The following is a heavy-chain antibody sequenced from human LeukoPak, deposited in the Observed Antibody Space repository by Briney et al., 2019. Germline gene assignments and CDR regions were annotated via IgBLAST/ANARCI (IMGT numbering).Heavy chain of an antibody. CDR3: ARDGYNGGIDY. Sequence: PSQTLSLTCTVSGGSISSGGYYWTWIRQHPGKGLEWIGYIYYSGSTYYNPSLKSRVTISVDTSKNQFSLKLSSVTAADTAVYYCARDGYNGGIDYWGQGTLVTVSS. J-gene: IGHJ4*02. V-gene: IGHV4-31*03. D-gene: IGHD5-12*01. CDR1: GGSISSGGYY. CDR2: IYYSGST.